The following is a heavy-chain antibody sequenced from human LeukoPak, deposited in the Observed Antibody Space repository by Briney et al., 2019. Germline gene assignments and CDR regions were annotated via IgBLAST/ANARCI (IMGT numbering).Heavy chain of an antibody. V-gene: IGHV3-33*06. CDR1: EFTFSSYG. CDR3: AKGVVAATGAFDI. J-gene: IGHJ3*02. Sequence: PGGSLRLSCAASEFTFSSYGMHWVRQAPGKGLEWVAVIWYDGSNKYYADSVKGRFTISRDNSKNTLYLQMNSLRAEDTAVYYCAKGVVAATGAFDIWGQGTMVTVSS. CDR2: IWYDGSNK. D-gene: IGHD2-15*01.